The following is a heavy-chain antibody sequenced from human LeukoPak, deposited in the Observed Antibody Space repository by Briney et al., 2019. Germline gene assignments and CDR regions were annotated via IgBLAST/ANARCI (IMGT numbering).Heavy chain of an antibody. V-gene: IGHV4-34*01. CDR1: GGSFSGYY. Sequence: PSETLSLTCAVYGGSFSGYYWSWIRQPPGKGLEWIGEINHSGSTNYNPSLKSRVTISVDTSKNQFSLKLSSVTAADTAVYYCARGSLIGFDIWGQGTMVTVSS. CDR3: ARGSLIGFDI. CDR2: INHSGST. J-gene: IGHJ3*02.